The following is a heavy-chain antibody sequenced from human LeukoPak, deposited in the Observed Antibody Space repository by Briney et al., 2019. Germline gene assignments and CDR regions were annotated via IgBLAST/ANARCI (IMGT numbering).Heavy chain of an antibody. Sequence: WGSLRLSCAASGFTFSSYGMHWVRQAPGKGLEWVAFIRYDGSNKYYADSVKGRFTISRDNSKNTLYLQMNSLRAEDTALYYCAKVDYYYYYMDVWGKGTTVTISS. CDR2: IRYDGSNK. CDR3: AKVDYYYYYMDV. D-gene: IGHD2-15*01. CDR1: GFTFSSYG. J-gene: IGHJ6*03. V-gene: IGHV3-30*02.